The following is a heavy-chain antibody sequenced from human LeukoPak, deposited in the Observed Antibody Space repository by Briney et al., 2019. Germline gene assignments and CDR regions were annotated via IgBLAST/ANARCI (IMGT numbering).Heavy chain of an antibody. CDR2: IRYDGSNK. Sequence: GGSLRLSCAASGFTFSSYGMHWLRQAPGKGLEWVAFIRYDGSNKYYADSVKGRFTISRDNSKNTLYLQMNSLRAEDTAVYYCAKDAIVVVPAAIRADAFDICGQGTMVTVSS. J-gene: IGHJ3*02. V-gene: IGHV3-30*02. D-gene: IGHD2-2*02. CDR3: AKDAIVVVPAAIRADAFDI. CDR1: GFTFSSYG.